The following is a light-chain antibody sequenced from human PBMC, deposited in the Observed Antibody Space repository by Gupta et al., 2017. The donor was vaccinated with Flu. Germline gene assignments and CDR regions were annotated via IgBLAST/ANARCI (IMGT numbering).Light chain of an antibody. V-gene: IGKV3-15*01. J-gene: IGKJ2*01. CDR2: GAS. CDR3: QQYNNWLYT. Sequence: EIVMTQSPATLSVSPGERAALSCRASQSVSSNLAWYQHKPGQAPRLLIYGASTRATGIPARFSGSGSGTEFTLTISSLQSEDVAVYYCQQYNNWLYTFGQGTKLEIK. CDR1: QSVSSN.